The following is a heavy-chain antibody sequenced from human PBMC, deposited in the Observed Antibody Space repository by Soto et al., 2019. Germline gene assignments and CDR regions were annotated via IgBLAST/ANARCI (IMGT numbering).Heavy chain of an antibody. CDR3: ARPARECSSPGCAN. CDR1: GLTFSNYW. Sequence: EVQLVESGGDLDQPGGSRRLSCVVSGLTFSNYWMSWVRQAPGKGLEWVANINQDGSESYYVDSVKGRFTISRDNAKNSLYLQMTSLRAEDTAVYYCARPARECSSPGCANWGQGTLVTVSS. J-gene: IGHJ4*02. D-gene: IGHD2-2*01. V-gene: IGHV3-7*01. CDR2: INQDGSES.